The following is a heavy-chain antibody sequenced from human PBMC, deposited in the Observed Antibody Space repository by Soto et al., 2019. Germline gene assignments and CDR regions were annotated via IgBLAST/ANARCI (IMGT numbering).Heavy chain of an antibody. J-gene: IGHJ6*02. CDR3: ARELERGGMDV. D-gene: IGHD1-1*01. Sequence: GAPVNVSCKASGGTCGSYALSWVLQAPGQGLEWMGGIIPIFGTANYAQKFQGRVTITADESTSTAYMELSSLRSEDTAVYYCARELERGGMDVWGQGTTVTVSS. CDR2: IIPIFGTA. CDR1: GGTCGSYA. V-gene: IGHV1-69*13.